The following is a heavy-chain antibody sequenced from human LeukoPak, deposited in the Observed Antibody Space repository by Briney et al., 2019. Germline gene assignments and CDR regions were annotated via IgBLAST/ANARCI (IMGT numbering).Heavy chain of an antibody. CDR2: ISYDGSNK. D-gene: IGHD6-13*01. CDR3: AKDSRSWYDYLDY. Sequence: GGSVRLSCAASGFTFSSYGMHWVRRAPGKGLEWVAVISYDGSNKYYADSVKGQFTISRDNSKNTLYLQMNSLRAEDTAVYYCAKDSRSWYDYLDYWGQGTLAT. J-gene: IGHJ4*02. V-gene: IGHV3-30*18. CDR1: GFTFSSYG.